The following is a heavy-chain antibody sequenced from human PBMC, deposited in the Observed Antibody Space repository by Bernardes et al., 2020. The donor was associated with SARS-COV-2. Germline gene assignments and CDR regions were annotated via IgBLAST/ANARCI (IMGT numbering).Heavy chain of an antibody. CDR2: ISGSGGST. D-gene: IGHD6-6*01. CDR3: AKEGYSSSSAYYGMDV. J-gene: IGHJ6*02. V-gene: IGHV3-23*01. CDR1: GFTFSSYA. Sequence: GSLRLSCAASGFTFSSYAMSWVRQAPGKGLEWVSAISGSGGSTYYADSVQGRFTISRDYSKNTLYLQMNSLRAEDTVVYYCAKEGYSSSSAYYGMDVLDQETTVTVSS.